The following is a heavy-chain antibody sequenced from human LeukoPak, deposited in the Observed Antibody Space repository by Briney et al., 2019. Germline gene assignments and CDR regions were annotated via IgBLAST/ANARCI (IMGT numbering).Heavy chain of an antibody. J-gene: IGHJ4*02. CDR1: GGSISSSSYY. Sequence: SETLSLTCTVSGGSISSSSYYWGWIRQPPGKGLEWIGSIYYSGSTYYNPSLKSRVTISVDTSKNQFSLKLSSVTAADTAVYYCARESRIVGATSHHVRKTYYFDYWGQGTLVTVSS. CDR2: IYYSGST. CDR3: ARESRIVGATSHHVRKTYYFDY. V-gene: IGHV4-39*07. D-gene: IGHD1-26*01.